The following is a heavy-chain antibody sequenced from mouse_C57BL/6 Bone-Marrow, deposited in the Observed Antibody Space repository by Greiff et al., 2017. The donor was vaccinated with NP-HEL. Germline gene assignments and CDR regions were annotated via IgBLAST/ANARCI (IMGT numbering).Heavy chain of an antibody. CDR2: IYPRSGNT. CDR3: ARRERVLSYFDY. V-gene: IGHV1-81*01. Sequence: QVQLQQSGAELARPGASVKLSCKASGYTFTSYGISWVKQRTGQGLEWIGEIYPRSGNTYYNEKFKGKATLTADKSSSTAYMELRSLTSEDSAVYFCARRERVLSYFDYWGQGTTLTVSS. J-gene: IGHJ2*01. D-gene: IGHD6-2*01. CDR1: GYTFTSYG.